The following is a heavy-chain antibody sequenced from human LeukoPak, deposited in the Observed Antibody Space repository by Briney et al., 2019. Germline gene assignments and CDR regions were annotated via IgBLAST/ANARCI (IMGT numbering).Heavy chain of an antibody. CDR3: ARDSGTYPGNDY. J-gene: IGHJ4*02. CDR2: ISAYNGQT. CDR1: GYIFTAYG. V-gene: IGHV1-18*01. Sequence: ASVKVSCKTSGYIFTAYGLSWLRQAPGQGLEWMGWISAYNGQTNSAQKFQDRFTVTTDTSVATVHMELRSLTFEDTAVYFCARDSGTYPGNDYWGQGTLVTVSS. D-gene: IGHD1-26*01.